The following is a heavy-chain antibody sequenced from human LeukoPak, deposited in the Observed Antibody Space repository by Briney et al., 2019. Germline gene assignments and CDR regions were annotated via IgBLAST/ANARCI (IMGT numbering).Heavy chain of an antibody. J-gene: IGHJ4*02. Sequence: PGGSLRLFCAASGFTFSSYEMNWVRQAPGKGLEWVSDISSSGSTIYYADSVKGRFTISRDNAKNSLYLQMNSLSAEDTAVYYCARDFYPDYWGQGTLVTVSS. CDR3: ARDFYPDY. V-gene: IGHV3-48*03. CDR1: GFTFSSYE. CDR2: ISSSGSTI. D-gene: IGHD3-3*01.